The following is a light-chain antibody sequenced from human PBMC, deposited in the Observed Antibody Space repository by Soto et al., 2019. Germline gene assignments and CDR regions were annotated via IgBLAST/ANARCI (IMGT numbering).Light chain of an antibody. CDR1: SGHSSYA. Sequence: QSVLTQSPSASASLGASVKLTCTLSSGHSSYAIAWHQQQPEKGPRYLMKLNNDGSHTKGDGIPDRFSGSSSGAERYLTISSLQSGDEADYYCQTWGTGSVVFGGGTKLTVL. V-gene: IGLV4-69*01. J-gene: IGLJ2*01. CDR3: QTWGTGSVV. CDR2: LNNDGSH.